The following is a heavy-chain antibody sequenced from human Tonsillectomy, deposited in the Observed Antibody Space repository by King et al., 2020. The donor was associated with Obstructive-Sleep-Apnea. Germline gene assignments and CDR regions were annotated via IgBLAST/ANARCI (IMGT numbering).Heavy chain of an antibody. Sequence: QLQESGPGLVKPSETLSLTCTVSGYFISIAYYWGWIRQPPGKGLECIGSIYHSGNTYYSPSLKSRVTISVDTSKNQFSLRLSSVSAADTAVYFCARVSSHYDSSGFYYYFDYWGQGTLVTVSS. J-gene: IGHJ4*02. CDR2: IYHSGNT. CDR1: GYFISIAYY. CDR3: ARVSSHYDSSGFYYYFDY. D-gene: IGHD3-22*01. V-gene: IGHV4-38-2*02.